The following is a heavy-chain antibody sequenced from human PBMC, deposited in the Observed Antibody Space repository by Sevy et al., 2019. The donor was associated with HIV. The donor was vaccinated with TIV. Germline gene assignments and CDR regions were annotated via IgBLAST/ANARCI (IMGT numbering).Heavy chain of an antibody. CDR1: GFTFSSYS. CDR3: ASGRGEMATITIDY. J-gene: IGHJ4*02. V-gene: IGHV3-21*01. CDR2: ISSSSSYI. D-gene: IGHD5-12*01. Sequence: GSLRLSCAASGFTFSSYSMNWVRQAPGKGLEWVSSISSSSSYIYYADSVKGRFTISRDNAKNSLYLQMNSLRAEDTAVYYCASGRGEMATITIDYWGQGTLVTVSS.